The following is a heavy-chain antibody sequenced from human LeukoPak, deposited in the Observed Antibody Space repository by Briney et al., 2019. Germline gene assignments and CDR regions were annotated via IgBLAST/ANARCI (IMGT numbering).Heavy chain of an antibody. Sequence: GGSLRLSCAASGFTFSSYGMHWVRQAPGKGLEWVAFIRYDGSNKYYADSVKGRFTISRDNSKNTLYLQMNSLRAEDTAVYYCAKDGGRYSSSWFNDYWGQGTLVTVSS. D-gene: IGHD6-13*01. J-gene: IGHJ4*02. CDR1: GFTFSSYG. CDR3: AKDGGRYSSSWFNDY. V-gene: IGHV3-30*02. CDR2: IRYDGSNK.